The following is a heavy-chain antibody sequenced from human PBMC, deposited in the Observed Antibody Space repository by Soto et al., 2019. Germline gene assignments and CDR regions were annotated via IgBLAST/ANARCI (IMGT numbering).Heavy chain of an antibody. V-gene: IGHV4-30-2*05. CDR2: VYYSGST. CDR3: ARDFVTMVRGVIYNWFDP. D-gene: IGHD3-10*01. Sequence: SETLSLTCAVSGGSISSGGYSWSWIRQPPGKGLEWIGYVYYSGSTYYNPSLKSRVTISVDTSKNQSSLKLSSVTAADTAVYYCARDFVTMVRGVIYNWFDPWGQGTQVTVSS. CDR1: GGSISSGGYS. J-gene: IGHJ5*02.